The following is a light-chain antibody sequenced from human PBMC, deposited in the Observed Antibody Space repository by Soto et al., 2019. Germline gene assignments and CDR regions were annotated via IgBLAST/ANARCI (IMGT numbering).Light chain of an antibody. CDR1: QNIRTY. Sequence: DIQMTQSPSSLSASVGDRVTITCQASQNIRTYLNWYQQKPGQAPKLLIYDACNLGIGFPSRFSGSRSGTDFTFTISSLQPEDIATYYFQQYDDLPVTFSPETKVDIK. V-gene: IGKV1-33*01. J-gene: IGKJ3*01. CDR3: QQYDDLPVT. CDR2: DAC.